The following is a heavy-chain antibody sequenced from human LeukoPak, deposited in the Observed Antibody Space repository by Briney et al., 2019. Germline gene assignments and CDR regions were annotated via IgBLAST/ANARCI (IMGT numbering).Heavy chain of an antibody. V-gene: IGHV1-18*01. D-gene: IGHD3-3*01. J-gene: IGHJ4*02. CDR3: ARVRASYYDFWSGYPYYFDY. CDR2: ISAYNGNT. CDR1: GYTFTSYG. Sequence: ASVKVSCKASGYTFTSYGISWVRQAPGQGLEWMGWISAYNGNTNYAQKLLGRVTMTTDTSTSTAYMELRSLRSDDTAVYYCARVRASYYDFWSGYPYYFDYWGQGTLVTVSS.